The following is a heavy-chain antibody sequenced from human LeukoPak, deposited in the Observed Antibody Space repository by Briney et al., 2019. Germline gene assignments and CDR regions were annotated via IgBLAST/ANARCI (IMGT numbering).Heavy chain of an antibody. V-gene: IGHV4-4*02. D-gene: IGHD1-1*01. CDR3: ARVNINNWHSCDY. CDR2: IHHSGSP. J-gene: IGHJ4*02. Sequence: SETLSLTCAVSGGSISSNNWWGWVRQPPGKGLEWIGEIHHSGSPNYNPSLKSRVTISVDKSRNHFSLNLSSVTAADTAVYYCARVNINNWHSCDYWGQGTLVTVSS. CDR1: GGSISSNNW.